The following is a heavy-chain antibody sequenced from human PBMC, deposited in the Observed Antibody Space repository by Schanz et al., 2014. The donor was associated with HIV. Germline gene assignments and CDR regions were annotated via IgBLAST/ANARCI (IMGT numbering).Heavy chain of an antibody. J-gene: IGHJ4*02. D-gene: IGHD3-22*01. CDR3: ARGATTYSSGYYYPDY. CDR2: TNAQGTSI. CDR1: GFTFSSYS. Sequence: VQLVESGGGVVQPGKSLRLSCAASGFTFSSYSMNWVRQAPGKGLEWIVYTNAQGTSIYYADSVKGRFTVSRDNARSSMDLQMNSLRDEDTAVYYCARGATTYSSGYYYPDYWGQGTLVTVSS. V-gene: IGHV3-48*02.